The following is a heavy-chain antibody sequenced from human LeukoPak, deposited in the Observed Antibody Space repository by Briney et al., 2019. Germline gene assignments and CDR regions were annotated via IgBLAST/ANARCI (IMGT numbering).Heavy chain of an antibody. CDR3: ARDYPSIRWIVVVTVNAFDI. CDR1: GYTFTSYG. Sequence: ASVKVSCKASGYTFTSYGISWVRQAPGQGLEWMGWISAYNGNTNYAQKLQGRVTMTTDTSTSTAYMELRSLRSDDTAVYYCARDYPSIRWIVVVTVNAFDIWGQGTMVTASS. D-gene: IGHD3-22*01. CDR2: ISAYNGNT. J-gene: IGHJ3*02. V-gene: IGHV1-18*01.